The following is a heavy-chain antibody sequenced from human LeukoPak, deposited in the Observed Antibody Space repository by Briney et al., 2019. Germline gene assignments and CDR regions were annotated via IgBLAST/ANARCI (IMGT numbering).Heavy chain of an antibody. Sequence: GGSLRLSCAASGFTFSSYGMHWVRQAPGKGLEWVAVISYDGSNKYYADSVKGRFTISRDNSKNTLYLQMNSLRAEDTAVYYCARDRSSGWYVKYYFDYWGQGTLVTVSS. CDR3: ARDRSSGWYVKYYFDY. D-gene: IGHD6-19*01. V-gene: IGHV3-30*03. CDR1: GFTFSSYG. J-gene: IGHJ4*02. CDR2: ISYDGSNK.